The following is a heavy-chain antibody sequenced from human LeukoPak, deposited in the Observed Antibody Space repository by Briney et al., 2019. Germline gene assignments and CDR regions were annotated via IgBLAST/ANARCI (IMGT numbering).Heavy chain of an antibody. Sequence: PSETLSLTCTVSGGSISSSSYYWGWIRQPPGKGLEWIGSIYYSGSTYYNPSHKSRVTISVDTSKNQVSLKLSSVTAADTAVYYCAKQNNDFWSGYYGSDYYYYYGMDVWGQGTTVTVSS. CDR2: IYYSGST. V-gene: IGHV4-39*01. CDR1: GGSISSSSYY. J-gene: IGHJ6*02. D-gene: IGHD3-3*01. CDR3: AKQNNDFWSGYYGSDYYYYYGMDV.